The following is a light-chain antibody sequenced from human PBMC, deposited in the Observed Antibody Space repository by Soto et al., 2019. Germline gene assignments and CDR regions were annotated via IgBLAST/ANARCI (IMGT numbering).Light chain of an antibody. CDR1: QSVSTSN. CDR2: GAS. Sequence: IVLTQSPGTLSSFPGERATLSCRASQSVSTSNLAWYQQRPGQAPRLLIYGASRRATGIPDRFSGSGSGTDFTLTISRLEPEDLAVYYCQQYGNSVWTFSQGTKVEIK. CDR3: QQYGNSVWT. J-gene: IGKJ1*01. V-gene: IGKV3-20*01.